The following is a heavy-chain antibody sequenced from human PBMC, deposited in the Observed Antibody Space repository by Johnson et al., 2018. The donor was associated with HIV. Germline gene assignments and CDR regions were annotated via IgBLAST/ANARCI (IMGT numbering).Heavy chain of an antibody. CDR3: AREGGDCSSTSCYQDAFDI. J-gene: IGHJ3*02. D-gene: IGHD2-2*01. CDR1: GFTFSSYA. Sequence: QEKLVESGGGVVQPGRSLRLSCAASGFTFSSYAMHWVRQAPGKGLEWVAVISYDGSTKSYADSVKGRFTISRDNSKNTLYLQMNSLRAEDTAVYYCAREGGDCSSTSCYQDAFDIWGQGTMVTVSS. CDR2: ISYDGSTK. V-gene: IGHV3-30*04.